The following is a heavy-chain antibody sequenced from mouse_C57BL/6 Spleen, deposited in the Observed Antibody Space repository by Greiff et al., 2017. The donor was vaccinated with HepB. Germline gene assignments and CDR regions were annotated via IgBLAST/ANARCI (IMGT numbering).Heavy chain of an antibody. D-gene: IGHD1-1*01. Sequence: EVQLQQSGPELVKPGASVKISCKASGYTFTDYYMNWVKQSHGKSLEWIGDINPNNGGTSYNQKFKGKATLTVDKSSSTAYMELRSLTSEDSAVYYCARFYYGSSYAMDYWGQRTPVTVSS. V-gene: IGHV1-26*01. CDR1: GYTFTDYY. CDR3: ARFYYGSSYAMDY. J-gene: IGHJ4*01. CDR2: INPNNGGT.